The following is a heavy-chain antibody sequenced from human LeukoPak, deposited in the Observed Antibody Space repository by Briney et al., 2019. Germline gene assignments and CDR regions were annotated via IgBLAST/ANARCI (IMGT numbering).Heavy chain of an antibody. CDR1: GGTFSSYT. CDR3: AKAGAAAIFDY. J-gene: IGHJ4*02. V-gene: IGHV1-69*13. Sequence: GALVKVSCKASGGTFSSYTISWVRLAPGQGLEWMGGIIPIFGSGNYAQKFQDRVTITADESTSTAYMELSSLRSEDTAVYYCAKAGAAAIFDYWGQGTLVTVSS. CDR2: IIPIFGSG. D-gene: IGHD6-13*01.